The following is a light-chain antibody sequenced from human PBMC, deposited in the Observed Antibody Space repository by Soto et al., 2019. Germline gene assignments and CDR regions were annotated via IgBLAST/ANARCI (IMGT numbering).Light chain of an antibody. CDR1: QSVDSY. CDR3: QQYNDWPRT. CDR2: GAS. J-gene: IGKJ1*01. V-gene: IGKV3-15*01. Sequence: ILMTQSPDTLSVSLGQRVTLSCRASQSVDSYLAWYQQRPGQSPRLLIYGASTRATGVPARFSGSGSGTDFTLNISSLQSDDLGIYYCQQYNDWPRTFGPGTKVELK.